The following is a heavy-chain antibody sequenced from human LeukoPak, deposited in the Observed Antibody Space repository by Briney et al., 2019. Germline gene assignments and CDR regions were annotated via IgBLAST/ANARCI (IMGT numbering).Heavy chain of an antibody. CDR1: GFTFSSYS. Sequence: GGSLILSCAASGFTFSSYSMNWVRQAPGKGLEWVSSISSSSSYIYYADSVKGRFTISRDSAKNSLYLQMNSLRAEDTAVYYCARAVDNSGWYYFDYWGQGTLVTVSS. J-gene: IGHJ4*02. CDR2: ISSSSSYI. CDR3: ARAVDNSGWYYFDY. D-gene: IGHD6-19*01. V-gene: IGHV3-21*01.